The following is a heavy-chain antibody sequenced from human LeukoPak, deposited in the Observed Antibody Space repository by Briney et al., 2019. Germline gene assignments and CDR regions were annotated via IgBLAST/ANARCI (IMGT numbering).Heavy chain of an antibody. Sequence: GGSLRLSCAASGFTVSSNYMSWVRQAPGKGLEWVSVIYSGGSTYYADSVKGRFTISRDNSKNTLYLQMNSLRAEDTAVYYCVRDLDYYDSSGYYPVYFQHWGQGTLVTVSS. CDR3: VRDLDYYDSSGYYPVYFQH. D-gene: IGHD3-22*01. CDR2: IYSGGST. V-gene: IGHV3-53*01. J-gene: IGHJ1*01. CDR1: GFTVSSNY.